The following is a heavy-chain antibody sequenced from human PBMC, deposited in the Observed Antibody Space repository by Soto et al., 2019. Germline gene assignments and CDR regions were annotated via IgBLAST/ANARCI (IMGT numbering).Heavy chain of an antibody. CDR2: IIPIFGTA. V-gene: IGHV1-69*13. J-gene: IGHJ6*01. CDR3: SIARGCNDVTPRGQSYYYG. D-gene: IGHD1-1*01. CDR1: GGTFSSYA. Sequence: SVKVSCKASGGTFSSYAISWVRQAPGQGLEWMGGIIPIFGTANYAQKFQGKVTITADESTSPAYMELNSLRSEDTAEDYCSIARGCNDVTPRGQSYYYG.